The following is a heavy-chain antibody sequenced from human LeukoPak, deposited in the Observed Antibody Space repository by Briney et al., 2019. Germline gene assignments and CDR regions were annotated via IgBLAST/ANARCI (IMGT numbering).Heavy chain of an antibody. V-gene: IGHV1-8*01. CDR1: GYTFTSYD. J-gene: IGHJ5*02. CDR2: MNPNSGNT. D-gene: IGHD4-17*01. Sequence: ASVKVSCKASGYTFTSYDINWVRQATGQGLEWMGWMNPNSGNTGYAQKFQGRVTMTRNTSISTAYMELSSLRSEDTAVYYCAREQGDGYGDYVWFDPWGQGTLVTVSS. CDR3: AREQGDGYGDYVWFDP.